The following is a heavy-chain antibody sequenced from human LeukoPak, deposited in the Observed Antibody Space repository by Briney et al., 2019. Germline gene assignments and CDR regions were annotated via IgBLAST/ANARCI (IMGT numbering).Heavy chain of an antibody. J-gene: IGHJ5*02. CDR3: ARGGYQMLVGWFDP. D-gene: IGHD2-2*01. CDR2: IYFSGNT. CDR1: GGSISSSGYY. V-gene: IGHV4-39*07. Sequence: SETLSLTCTVSGGSISSSGYYWGWIRQPPGKGLEWIGTIYFSGNTYYNPSLKSRVTISVDMSKNQFSLKLSSVTAGDTAVYYCARGGYQMLVGWFDPWGQGTLVTVSS.